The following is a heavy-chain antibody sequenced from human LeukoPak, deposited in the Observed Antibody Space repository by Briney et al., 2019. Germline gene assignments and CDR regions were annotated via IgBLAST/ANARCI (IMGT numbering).Heavy chain of an antibody. CDR1: GFTFSNSG. D-gene: IGHD3-9*01. CDR2: ISGSVGST. V-gene: IGHV3-23*01. CDR3: ARDSFDWFFFDY. Sequence: GGSLRLSCAASGFTFSNSGMSWVRQAPGKGLEWVSGISGSVGSTYYAKSVKGRFTISRDNAKNSLYLQMNSLRAEDTAVYYCARDSFDWFFFDYWGQGTLVTVSP. J-gene: IGHJ4*02.